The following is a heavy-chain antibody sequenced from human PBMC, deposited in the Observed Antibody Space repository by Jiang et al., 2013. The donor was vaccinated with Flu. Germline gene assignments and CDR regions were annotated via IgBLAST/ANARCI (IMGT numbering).Heavy chain of an antibody. J-gene: IGHJ6*02. D-gene: IGHD2-21*02. V-gene: IGHV4-59*08. Sequence: LLKPSETLSLTCTVSSGSISSHYWSWIRQPPGKGLEWIGYIHNSGTTNYNPSLKSRVTISIDTSTNQFSLKLIPVTAPDTAVYYCARSYCGGDCYSMFGYSYYGMDVWGQGTTATVSS. CDR1: SGSISSHY. CDR3: ARSYCGGDCYSMFGYSYYGMDV. CDR2: IHNSGTT.